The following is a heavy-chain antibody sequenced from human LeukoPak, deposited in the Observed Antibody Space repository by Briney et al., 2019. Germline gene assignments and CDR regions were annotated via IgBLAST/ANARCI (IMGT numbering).Heavy chain of an antibody. Sequence: GGSLRLSCAASGFTFSSYSMNWVRHAPGKGLEWGSSISSSSSYIYYAHSVKGRFTISRDNAKNSLYLQVNSLRAEDTAVYYCARGRGLGQWLSSIHGYYFDYWGQGTLVTVSS. CDR1: GFTFSSYS. V-gene: IGHV3-21*01. J-gene: IGHJ4*02. D-gene: IGHD6-19*01. CDR2: ISSSSSYI. CDR3: ARGRGLGQWLSSIHGYYFDY.